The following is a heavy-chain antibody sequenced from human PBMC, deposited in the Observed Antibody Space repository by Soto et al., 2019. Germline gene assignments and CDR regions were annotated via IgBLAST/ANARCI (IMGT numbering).Heavy chain of an antibody. D-gene: IGHD3-3*01. J-gene: IGHJ4*02. CDR1: DGSISTYF. Sequence: SETLSLTCTVSDGSISTYFCNWIRQPAGKGLEWIGRIDNSGNTNYNPSLKSRVTMSADTSRNQFSLKLNYVTAADTAVYYCARGGQDFWSGPFDYWGQGALVTVSS. V-gene: IGHV4-4*07. CDR2: IDNSGNT. CDR3: ARGGQDFWSGPFDY.